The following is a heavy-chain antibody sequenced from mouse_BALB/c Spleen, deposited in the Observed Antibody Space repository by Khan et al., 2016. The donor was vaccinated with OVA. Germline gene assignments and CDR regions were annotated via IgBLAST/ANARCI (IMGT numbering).Heavy chain of an antibody. CDR2: LKYSGST. CDR1: GYAITSDYA. Sequence: EVQLQESGPGLVKPSQSLSLTCTVTGYAITSDYAWNWIRPFPGNTLEWMGYLKYSGSTSYNPSLKSRISITRDTSQHPFFLQLKSLTSEAPATSYCARAGTRRRVVGTDFDSWGQGTTLTVAS. V-gene: IGHV3-2*02. D-gene: IGHD3-3*01. J-gene: IGHJ2*01. CDR3: ARAGTRRRVVGTDFDS.